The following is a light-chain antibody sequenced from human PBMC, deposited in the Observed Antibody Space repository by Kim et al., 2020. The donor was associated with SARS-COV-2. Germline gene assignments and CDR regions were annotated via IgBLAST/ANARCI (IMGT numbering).Light chain of an antibody. V-gene: IGKV3-20*01. CDR3: QQYGSSSRWT. Sequence: PGDRATLACRDSQRVSGTYLAWYQPKPGQAPRLLIYGASSRATGIPDRISGSGSGTDFTLTISRLEPEDFAVYYWQQYGSSSRWTFGQGTKVDIK. J-gene: IGKJ1*01. CDR1: QRVSGTY. CDR2: GAS.